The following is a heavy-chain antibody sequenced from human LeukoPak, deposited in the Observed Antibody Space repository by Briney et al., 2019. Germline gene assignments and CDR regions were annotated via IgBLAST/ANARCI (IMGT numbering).Heavy chain of an antibody. CDR1: GGSISSYY. J-gene: IGHJ4*02. CDR2: IYTSGST. V-gene: IGHV4-4*07. D-gene: IGHD1-26*01. Sequence: SETLSLTCTVSGGSISSYYWSWIRQPAGKGLEWIGRIYTSGSTNYNPSLKSRVTMSVDTSKNQFSLKLSSVTAADTAVYYCARDQGSGSYPLGGFDYWGQGTLATVSS. CDR3: ARDQGSGSYPLGGFDY.